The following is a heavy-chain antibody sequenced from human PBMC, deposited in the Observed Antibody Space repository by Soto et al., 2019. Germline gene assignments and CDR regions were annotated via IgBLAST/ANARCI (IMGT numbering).Heavy chain of an antibody. CDR3: AKDSGSSGLFDY. CDR2: ISGSGGST. CDR1: GFTFSNYA. J-gene: IGHJ4*02. Sequence: EVQLLESGGGLVQPGGSLRLSCAVSGFTFSNYAMSWVRQAPGKGLEWVSVISGSGGSTFYADSMKGRFTISRDNSKKTLHLQMNSLRAEDTAVYYCAKDSGSSGLFDYWGQGTLVAVSS. D-gene: IGHD5-12*01. V-gene: IGHV3-23*01.